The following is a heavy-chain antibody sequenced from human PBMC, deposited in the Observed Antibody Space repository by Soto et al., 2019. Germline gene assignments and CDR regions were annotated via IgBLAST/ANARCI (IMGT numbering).Heavy chain of an antibody. D-gene: IGHD3-9*01. Sequence: GGSLRLSCAASGFTFSSYAMSWVRQAPGKGLEWVSAISGSGGSTYYADSVKGRFTISRDNSKNTLYLQMNSLGAEDTAVYYCAKGGYDILTGYNWFDPWGQGTLVTVSS. V-gene: IGHV3-23*01. CDR2: ISGSGGST. CDR1: GFTFSSYA. CDR3: AKGGYDILTGYNWFDP. J-gene: IGHJ5*02.